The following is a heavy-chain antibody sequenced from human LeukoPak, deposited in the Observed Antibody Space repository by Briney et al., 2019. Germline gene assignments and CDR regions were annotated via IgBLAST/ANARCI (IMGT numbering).Heavy chain of an antibody. J-gene: IGHJ4*02. Sequence: GRCLRLSCAASGFPFSSYGMRWVRQAPGEGLGWVAVIWYDGSNKYYADSVKGRFTIARDNSKNTLYLQMHSLRAEDTAVYYCARGVGIAVAGTLFDYWGQGTLVTVSS. CDR1: GFPFSSYG. CDR3: ARGVGIAVAGTLFDY. D-gene: IGHD6-19*01. CDR2: IWYDGSNK. V-gene: IGHV3-33*08.